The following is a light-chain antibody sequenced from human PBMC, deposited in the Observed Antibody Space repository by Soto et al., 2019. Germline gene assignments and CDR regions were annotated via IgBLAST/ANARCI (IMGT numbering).Light chain of an antibody. J-gene: IGKJ4*01. Sequence: VLTQSPATLSLSAGERATLSWGASRSISAYLAWYQQKPGQAPRLLSYEASNRATGIPARFSGSGSGTDFTLTISSLETEDCAVYDCQQRTNWTLTFGGGTKVDI. CDR2: EAS. CDR1: RSISAY. CDR3: QQRTNWTLT. V-gene: IGKV3-11*01.